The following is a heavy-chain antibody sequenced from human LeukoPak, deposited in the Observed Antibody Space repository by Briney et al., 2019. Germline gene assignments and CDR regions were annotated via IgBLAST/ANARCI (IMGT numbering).Heavy chain of an antibody. J-gene: IGHJ4*02. V-gene: IGHV1-46*01. Sequence: ASVKVSCKASGYTSTSYYMHWVRQAPGQGLEWMGIINPSGGSTSYAQKFQGRVTMTRDTSTSTVYMELSSLRSEDTAVYYCARDRGGDCYFDYWGQGTLVTVSS. CDR1: GYTSTSYY. CDR2: INPSGGST. CDR3: ARDRGGDCYFDY. D-gene: IGHD2-21*02.